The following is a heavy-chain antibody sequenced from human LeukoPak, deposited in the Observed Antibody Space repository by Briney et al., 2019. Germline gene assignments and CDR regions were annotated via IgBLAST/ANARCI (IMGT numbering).Heavy chain of an antibody. CDR1: GYTFSSYE. V-gene: IGHV3-48*03. D-gene: IGHD5-12*01. CDR3: ARDVGDIVATMHGMDV. J-gene: IGHJ6*02. CDR2: ISNSGSTI. Sequence: GGSLRLSCAASGYTFSSYEMNWVRQAPGKGLEWVSYISNSGSTIYYADSVKGRFTISRDNAKNSLYLQVNSLRAEDTAVYYCARDVGDIVATMHGMDVWGQGTTVTASS.